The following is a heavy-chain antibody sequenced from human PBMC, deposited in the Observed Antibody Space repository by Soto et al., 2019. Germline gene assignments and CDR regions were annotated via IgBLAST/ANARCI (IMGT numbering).Heavy chain of an antibody. CDR3: AKLGVSVYSWFDP. Sequence: QVQLQESGPGLVKPSETLSLTCTVSGGSISTYYWSWIRQPPGKGLEWIGYIYYTGSINYNPSLTKRVTISLDTSKNQFSLKLNSVTAADTAVYYCAKLGVSVYSWFDPWGQGTLVTVSS. D-gene: IGHD7-27*01. V-gene: IGHV4-59*01. CDR1: GGSISTYY. J-gene: IGHJ5*02. CDR2: IYYTGSI.